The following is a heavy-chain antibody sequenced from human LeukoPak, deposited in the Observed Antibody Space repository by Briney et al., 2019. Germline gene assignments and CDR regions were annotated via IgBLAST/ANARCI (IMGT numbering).Heavy chain of an antibody. J-gene: IGHJ3*02. CDR3: ASARTYCGGDCYSGDAFDI. CDR1: GYTFTSYD. V-gene: IGHV1-8*01. Sequence: ASVKVSCKASGYTFTSYDINWVRQATGQGLEWMGWMNPNSGNTGYAQKFQGRVTMTRNTSISTAYMELSRLRCEDTAVYYCASARTYCGGDCYSGDAFDIWGQGTMVTVSS. D-gene: IGHD2-21*02. CDR2: MNPNSGNT.